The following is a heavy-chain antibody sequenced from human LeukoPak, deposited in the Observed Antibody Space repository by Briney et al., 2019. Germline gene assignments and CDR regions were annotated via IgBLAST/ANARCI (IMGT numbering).Heavy chain of an antibody. CDR3: ARSVSVYAFDI. V-gene: IGHV4-31*03. CDR2: IYYSGST. Sequence: SQTLSLTCTVSGGSISSGGYYWSWIRQHPGTGLEWIGYIYYSGSTYYNPSLKSRVTISVDTSKNQFSLKLSSVTAADTAVYYCARSVSVYAFDIWGQGTMVTVSS. J-gene: IGHJ3*02. CDR1: GGSISSGGYY. D-gene: IGHD5/OR15-5a*01.